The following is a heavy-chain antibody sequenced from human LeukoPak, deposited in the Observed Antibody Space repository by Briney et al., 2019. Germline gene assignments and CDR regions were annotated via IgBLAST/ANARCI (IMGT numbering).Heavy chain of an antibody. CDR3: ARDTCGGDCYSPAPIDY. V-gene: IGHV1-46*01. J-gene: IGHJ4*02. Sequence: ASVKVSCKASGYTFTSYYMHWVRQAPGQGLEWMGIINPSGGSTSYAQKFQGRATMTRDTSTSTVYMELSSLRSEDTAVYYCARDTCGGDCYSPAPIDYWGQGTLVTVSS. D-gene: IGHD2-21*02. CDR2: INPSGGST. CDR1: GYTFTSYY.